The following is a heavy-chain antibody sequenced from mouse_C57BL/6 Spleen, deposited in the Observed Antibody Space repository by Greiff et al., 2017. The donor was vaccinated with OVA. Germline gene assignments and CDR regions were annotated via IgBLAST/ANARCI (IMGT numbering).Heavy chain of an antibody. CDR1: GYTFTDYN. V-gene: IGHV1-22*01. Sequence: EVQLQQSGPELVKPGASVKMSCKASGYTFTDYNMHWVKQSHGKSLEWIGYINPNNGGTSYNQKFKGKATLTVNKSSGTAYMELRSLTSEDSAVYYFAREDSYYDYDGGFAYWGQGTLVTVSA. CDR3: AREDSYYDYDGGFAY. CDR2: INPNNGGT. J-gene: IGHJ3*01. D-gene: IGHD2-4*01.